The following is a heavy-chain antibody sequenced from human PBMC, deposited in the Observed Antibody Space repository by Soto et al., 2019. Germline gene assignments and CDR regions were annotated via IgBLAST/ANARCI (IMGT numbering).Heavy chain of an antibody. CDR1: GFTFSGYS. J-gene: IGHJ3*02. D-gene: IGHD3-10*01. V-gene: IGHV3-21*02. CDR3: ARSRHENGSDAHFDI. CDR2: ITTKSSYI. Sequence: EVQLVESGGGLVKPGGSLRLSCAASGFTFSGYSMNWVRQAPGKGLEWVSSITTKSSYIYYADSVKGRFTISRDNAKNSLYLQMNSLRDEDTAVYYCARSRHENGSDAHFDIWGQGTMVTVYS.